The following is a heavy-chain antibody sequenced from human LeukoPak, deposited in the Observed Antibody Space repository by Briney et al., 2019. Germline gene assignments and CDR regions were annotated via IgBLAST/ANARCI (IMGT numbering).Heavy chain of an antibody. CDR1: GFIFSSYR. Sequence: PGGSLRLSCAASGFIFSSYRMHWVRQAPGKGLVWVSSINSDGTRTSSADSVKGRFTISRDNAKNTLFLQMYSLRAEDTAVYYCARDQGWSDAFDIWGQGTMVTVSS. J-gene: IGHJ3*02. CDR3: ARDQGWSDAFDI. CDR2: INSDGTRT. V-gene: IGHV3-74*01. D-gene: IGHD6-19*01.